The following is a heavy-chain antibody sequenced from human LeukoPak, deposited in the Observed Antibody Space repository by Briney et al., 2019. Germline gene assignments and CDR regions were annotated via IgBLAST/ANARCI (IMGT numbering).Heavy chain of an antibody. J-gene: IGHJ5*02. CDR3: ANGIAVAGTFSNWFDP. CDR1: GGTFSSYA. Sequence: SVKVSCKASGGTFSSYAISWVRQAPGQGLEWMGGIIPIFGTANYAQKFQGRVTITTDESTSTAYMELSSLRSEDTAVYYCANGIAVAGTFSNWFDPWGQGTLVTLSS. D-gene: IGHD6-19*01. V-gene: IGHV1-69*05. CDR2: IIPIFGTA.